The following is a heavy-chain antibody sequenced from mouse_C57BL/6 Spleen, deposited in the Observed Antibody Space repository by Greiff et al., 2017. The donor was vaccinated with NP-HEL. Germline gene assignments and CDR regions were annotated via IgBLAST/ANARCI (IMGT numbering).Heavy chain of an antibody. Sequence: VQLQQPGPELVKPGASVKISCKASGYSFTGYYMNWVKQSPEKSLEWIGEINPSTGGTTYNQKFKAKATLTVDKSSSTAYMQLKSLTSEDSAVYYCARGEDGYSWFAYWGQGTLVTVSA. V-gene: IGHV1-42*01. CDR3: ARGEDGYSWFAY. J-gene: IGHJ3*01. D-gene: IGHD2-3*01. CDR1: GYSFTGYY. CDR2: INPSTGGT.